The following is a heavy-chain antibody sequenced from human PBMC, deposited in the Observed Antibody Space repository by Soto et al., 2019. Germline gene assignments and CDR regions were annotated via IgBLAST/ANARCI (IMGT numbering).Heavy chain of an antibody. CDR1: GFTFSSYW. V-gene: IGHV3-7*01. CDR2: INQDGSEK. Sequence: EVQLVESGGGLVQPGGSLRLCCAASGFTFSSYWMTWVRQAPGKGLECVANINQDGSEKYYVDSVKGRFTISRDNAKSSLCLQMHRLRVEDKAVYYCARKAVAGTIFDYWGQGTVVTVSS. D-gene: IGHD6-19*01. J-gene: IGHJ4*02. CDR3: ARKAVAGTIFDY.